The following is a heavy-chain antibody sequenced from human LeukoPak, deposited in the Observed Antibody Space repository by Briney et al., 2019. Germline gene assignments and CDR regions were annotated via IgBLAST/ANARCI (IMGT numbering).Heavy chain of an antibody. Sequence: SETLSLTCTVSGGSISSSSYYWGWIRQPPGKGLEWIGSIYYSGSTYYNPSLKSRVTISVDTSKNQFSLKLSSVTAADTAVYYCAREPYGAGPETDFDYWGQGTLVTVSS. D-gene: IGHD4-17*01. J-gene: IGHJ4*02. CDR2: IYYSGST. CDR3: AREPYGAGPETDFDY. V-gene: IGHV4-39*07. CDR1: GGSISSSSYY.